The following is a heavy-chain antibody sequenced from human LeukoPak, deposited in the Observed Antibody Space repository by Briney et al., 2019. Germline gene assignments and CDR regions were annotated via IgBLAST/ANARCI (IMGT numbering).Heavy chain of an antibody. D-gene: IGHD3-9*01. CDR3: ARARYVNSFYAFDI. Sequence: SETLSLTCTVSGGSISSYYWSWIRQPPGKGLEWIGYISYSGSTNFNPSLKSRVTIFGDTSKNQFFLKLSSVTAADTAVYYCARARYVNSFYAFDIWGQGTLVTVSS. CDR1: GGSISSYY. J-gene: IGHJ3*02. CDR2: ISYSGST. V-gene: IGHV4-59*01.